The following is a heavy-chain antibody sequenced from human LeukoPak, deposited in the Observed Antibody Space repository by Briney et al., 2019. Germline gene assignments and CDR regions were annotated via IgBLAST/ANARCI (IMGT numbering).Heavy chain of an antibody. D-gene: IGHD5-18*01. CDR1: GGSISSGDYY. Sequence: SETLSLTCTVSGGSISSGDYYWSWIRQPPGKGLEWIGSIYYSGSTYYNPSLKSRVTISVDTSKNQFSLKLSSVTAADTAVYYCARGGYSYGYNYWGQGTLVTVSS. V-gene: IGHV4-30-4*08. CDR3: ARGGYSYGYNY. J-gene: IGHJ4*02. CDR2: IYYSGST.